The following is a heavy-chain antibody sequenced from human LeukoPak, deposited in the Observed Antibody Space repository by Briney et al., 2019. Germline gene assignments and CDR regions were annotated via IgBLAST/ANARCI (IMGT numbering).Heavy chain of an antibody. V-gene: IGHV1-18*01. CDR1: GYTFTRYG. Sequence: ASVKVSCKASGYTFTRYGISWVGQAPGQGREWMGWISDNNVNTNYAQKFQGRVTMSTDTSTNTAYMELRSLRSDDTAVYYCARDGGYYYDSSGYYFEYWGQGNLVTVSS. CDR2: ISDNNVNT. J-gene: IGHJ4*02. CDR3: ARDGGYYYDSSGYYFEY. D-gene: IGHD3-22*01.